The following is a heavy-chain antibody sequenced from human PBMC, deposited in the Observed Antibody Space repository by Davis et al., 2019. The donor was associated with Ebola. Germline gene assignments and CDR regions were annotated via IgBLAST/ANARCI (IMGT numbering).Heavy chain of an antibody. Sequence: MPSETLSLTCTVSGYSISSGYYWGWIRQPPGKGLEWIGSIYYSGSTYYNPSLKSRVTISVDTSKNQFSLKLSSVTAADTAVYYCARQWIQLWLDYWGQGTLVTVSS. V-gene: IGHV4-38-2*02. J-gene: IGHJ4*02. D-gene: IGHD5-18*01. CDR2: IYYSGST. CDR3: ARQWIQLWLDY. CDR1: GYSISSGYY.